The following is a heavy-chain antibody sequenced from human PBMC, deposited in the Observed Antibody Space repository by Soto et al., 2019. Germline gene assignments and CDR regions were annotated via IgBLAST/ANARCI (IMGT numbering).Heavy chain of an antibody. Sequence: ASVKVSCKASGYTFTSYAMHWVRQAPGQRLEWMGWINAGNGNTKYSQMFQGRVTITRDTSASTAYMELSSLRSEDTAVYYCASSYYYDSSGYSSLYYYYGMDVWGQGTTVPGSS. CDR2: INAGNGNT. CDR1: GYTFTSYA. V-gene: IGHV1-3*01. J-gene: IGHJ6*02. CDR3: ASSYYYDSSGYSSLYYYYGMDV. D-gene: IGHD3-22*01.